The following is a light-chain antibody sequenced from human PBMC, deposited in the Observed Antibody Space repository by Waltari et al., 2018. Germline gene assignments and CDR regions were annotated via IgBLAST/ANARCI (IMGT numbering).Light chain of an antibody. J-gene: IGLJ3*02. V-gene: IGLV1-40*01. CDR1: SSTMGAGYD. Sequence: QSVLTQPPSVSGAPGQRVTISCTGSSSTMGAGYDGTWYQQLPGTAPKLLIYDNRSRPAGVPDRFSGSKSGTSASLAITGRQAEDEADYYCQSYDSSLSGVVFGGVTKLTVL. CDR3: QSYDSSLSGVV. CDR2: DNR.